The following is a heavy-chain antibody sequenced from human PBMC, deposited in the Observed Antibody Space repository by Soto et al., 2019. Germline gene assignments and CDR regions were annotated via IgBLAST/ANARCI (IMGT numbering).Heavy chain of an antibody. CDR2: IIPIFGTA. J-gene: IGHJ2*01. V-gene: IGHV1-69*12. CDR1: GGTFSSYT. D-gene: IGHD1-26*01. Sequence: QVQLVQSGAEVKKPGSSVTVSCKASGGTFSSYTISWVRQAPGQGLEWMGGIIPIFGTANYAQKFQGRVTITADESTSTADMELSSLRSEDTAVYYCARGNHRGLQVWYFDLWGRGTLVTVSS. CDR3: ARGNHRGLQVWYFDL.